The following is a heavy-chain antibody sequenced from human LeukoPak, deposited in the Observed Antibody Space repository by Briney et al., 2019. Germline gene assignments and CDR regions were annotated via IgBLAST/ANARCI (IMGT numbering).Heavy chain of an antibody. J-gene: IGHJ2*01. CDR2: INREGGMT. CDR3: ARANPADFDL. D-gene: IGHD1-14*01. CDR1: GFTFSNYW. Sequence: GGSLRLSCAASGFTFSNYWIHWVRQAPGKGLVWVSRINREGGMTYADFVKGRFTISRDNAKSTVYLQMNSLRDEDTGVYYCARANPADFDLWGRGTVVAVSS. V-gene: IGHV3-74*01.